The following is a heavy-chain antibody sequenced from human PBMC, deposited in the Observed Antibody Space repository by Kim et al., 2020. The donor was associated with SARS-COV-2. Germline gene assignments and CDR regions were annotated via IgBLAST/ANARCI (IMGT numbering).Heavy chain of an antibody. Sequence: GGSLRLSCAASRFPFSDFYIAWIRQAPGKGLEWVSYITGTGATTYYADSVRGRFTISRDNAKNSVHLQMNTLRAEDTAVYYCARERRVTTVTRIDYFD. CDR2: ITGTGATT. D-gene: IGHD4-17*01. V-gene: IGHV3-11*01. CDR3: ARERRVTTVTRIDYFD. CDR1: RFPFSDFY. J-gene: IGHJ4*01.